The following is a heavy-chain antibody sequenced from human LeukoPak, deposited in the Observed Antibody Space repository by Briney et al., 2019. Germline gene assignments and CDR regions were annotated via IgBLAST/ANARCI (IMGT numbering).Heavy chain of an antibody. V-gene: IGHV3-7*01. D-gene: IGHD5/OR15-5a*01. Sequence: PGGSLRLSCAASGFTFSSYWMSWVRQAPGTGLEWVANIHQDGSEKYYVDSVKGRFTISRDNAKNSLYLQMNSLRAEDTAIYYCGRESSSSTFDYWGQGTLVTVSS. CDR1: GFTFSSYW. CDR3: GRESSSSTFDY. J-gene: IGHJ4*02. CDR2: IHQDGSEK.